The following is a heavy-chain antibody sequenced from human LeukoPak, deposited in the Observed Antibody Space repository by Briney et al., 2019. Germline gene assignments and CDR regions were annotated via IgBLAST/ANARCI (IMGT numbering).Heavy chain of an antibody. CDR1: GFTFSSYG. CDR2: ISGNGGST. Sequence: GGSLRLSCAASGFTFSSYGMSWVRQAPGKGLEWVSVISGNGGSTYYADSVKGRFTISRDNSKNTLYLQMNSLRAEDTAVYYCAKAAGSESYYNGDYYYYYMDVWGKGTTVTISS. J-gene: IGHJ6*03. D-gene: IGHD3-10*01. CDR3: AKAAGSESYYNGDYYYYYMDV. V-gene: IGHV3-23*01.